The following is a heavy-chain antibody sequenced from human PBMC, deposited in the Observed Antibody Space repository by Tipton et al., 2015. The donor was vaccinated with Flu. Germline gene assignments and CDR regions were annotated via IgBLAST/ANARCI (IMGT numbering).Heavy chain of an antibody. Sequence: TLSLTCTVSGGSITSASWTWVRQPPGKGLEWIGCLYSSGETRYNPSLKSRVTISVDTSKNQFSLKLSSVTAADTAVYYCARSGGYSSSWGYWGQGTLVTVSS. CDR1: GGSITSAS. D-gene: IGHD6-13*01. CDR3: ARSGGYSSSWGY. V-gene: IGHV4-59*08. CDR2: LYSSGET. J-gene: IGHJ4*02.